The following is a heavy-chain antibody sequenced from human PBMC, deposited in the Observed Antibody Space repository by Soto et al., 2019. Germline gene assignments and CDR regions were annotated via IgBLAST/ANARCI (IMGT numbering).Heavy chain of an antibody. CDR3: ARADVEGDFWSGYYLVPNARPFDY. J-gene: IGHJ4*02. V-gene: IGHV1-69*13. D-gene: IGHD3-3*01. CDR1: GGTVSSYA. Sequence: GAPVKVSCKASGGTVSSYAISWVRQTPGQGLEWMGGIIPIFGTANYAQKFQGRVTITADESTSTAYMELSSLRSEDTAVYYCARADVEGDFWSGYYLVPNARPFDYWGQGTLVTVSS. CDR2: IIPIFGTA.